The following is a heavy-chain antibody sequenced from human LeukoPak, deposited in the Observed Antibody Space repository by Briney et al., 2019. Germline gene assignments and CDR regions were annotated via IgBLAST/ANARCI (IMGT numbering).Heavy chain of an antibody. CDR2: INHSGST. CDR1: GGSFSGYY. Sequence: SETLSLTCAVYGGSFSGYYWSWIRHPPWKGLEWIGEINHSGSTNYNPSLKSRVTISVDTSKNQFSLKLSSVTAADTAVYYCARVPQKYCSSTSCSDWGQGTLVTVSS. V-gene: IGHV4-34*01. D-gene: IGHD2-2*01. J-gene: IGHJ4*02. CDR3: ARVPQKYCSSTSCSD.